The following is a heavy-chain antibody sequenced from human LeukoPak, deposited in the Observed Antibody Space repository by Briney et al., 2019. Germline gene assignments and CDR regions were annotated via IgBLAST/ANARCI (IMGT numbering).Heavy chain of an antibody. CDR3: ARSGSKTYYHGSGSSWFDP. D-gene: IGHD3-10*01. J-gene: IGHJ5*02. V-gene: IGHV1-2*02. CDR1: GYTFTGYY. CDR2: INPNSGGT. Sequence: ASVKVSCKASGYTFTGYYMHWVRQAPGQGLEWMGWINPNSGGTNYAQKFQGRVTMTRDTSISTAYMELSRLRSDDTAVYYCARSGSKTYYHGSGSSWFDPWGQGTLVTVSS.